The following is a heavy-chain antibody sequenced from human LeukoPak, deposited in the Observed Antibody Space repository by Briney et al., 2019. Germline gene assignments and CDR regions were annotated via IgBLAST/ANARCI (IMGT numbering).Heavy chain of an antibody. Sequence: GGSLRLSCAASGFTFSDAYMSWVRQAPGKGLEWVGRIKHKGDGGTTDYAAPVKGRFTISRDDSTSTLYLQMNSLKTEDTAVYYCGTGSACDIWGQGTMVTVSS. D-gene: IGHD3-10*01. J-gene: IGHJ3*02. CDR2: IKHKGDGGTT. CDR1: GFTFSDAY. V-gene: IGHV3-15*01. CDR3: GTGSACDI.